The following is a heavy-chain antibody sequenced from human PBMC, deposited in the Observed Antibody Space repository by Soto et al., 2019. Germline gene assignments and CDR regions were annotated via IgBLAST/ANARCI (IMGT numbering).Heavy chain of an antibody. CDR2: TNGNLGTG. CDR3: ARRDSHGYFRYFDN. V-gene: IGHV1-69*06. D-gene: IGHD4-17*01. J-gene: IGHJ4*02. Sequence: QVQLVQSGAEVKRPGSSVKVSCKASGGTFSSYPISWVRQAPGQGLEWMGGTNGNLGTGNYAQKFRGRLTITTDIPTTTAYTELSSLTSEDTAVYYCARRDSHGYFRYFDNWGQGTLVTVSS. CDR1: GGTFSSYP.